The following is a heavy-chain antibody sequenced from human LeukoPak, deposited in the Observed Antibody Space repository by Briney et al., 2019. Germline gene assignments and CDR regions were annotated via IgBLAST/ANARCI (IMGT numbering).Heavy chain of an antibody. CDR2: ITGGGETT. Sequence: PGGSLRLSCTASGFTFRSYAMSWVRQAPWKGLAWVSLITGGGETTYYGDSVTGRFTISRDNSKNTVHLQMNSLRVEDTAVYFCAREVAGRIEYWGQGALVTVSS. D-gene: IGHD6-19*01. V-gene: IGHV3-23*01. CDR3: AREVAGRIEY. J-gene: IGHJ4*02. CDR1: GFTFRSYA.